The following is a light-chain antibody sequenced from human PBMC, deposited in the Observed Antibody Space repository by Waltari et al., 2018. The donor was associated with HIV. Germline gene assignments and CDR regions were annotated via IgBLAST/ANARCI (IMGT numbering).Light chain of an antibody. CDR3: SSYTSSITLV. V-gene: IGLV2-14*01. J-gene: IGLJ2*01. CDR2: EVN. CDR1: SNDVGGYHY. Sequence: QSALTQPASLSGSPGQSITISCDGTSNDVGGYHYVSWYQQHPGKAPKLMICEVNNRPSGVSSRFSGSKSGNTAYLTISGLQAEDEADYYCSSYTSSITLVFGGGTKVTVL.